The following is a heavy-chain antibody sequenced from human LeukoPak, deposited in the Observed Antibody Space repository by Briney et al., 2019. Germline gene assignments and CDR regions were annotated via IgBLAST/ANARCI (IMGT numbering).Heavy chain of an antibody. V-gene: IGHV4-38-2*02. CDR2: IYHSGST. Sequence: SETLSLTCTVSGYSISSGYYWGWIRQPPGKGLEWIGSIYHSGSTYYNPSLKSRVTISVDTSKNQFSLKLSSVTAADTAVYYCARGAGDYGGAYFDYWGQGTLVTVSS. J-gene: IGHJ4*02. CDR3: ARGAGDYGGAYFDY. D-gene: IGHD4-23*01. CDR1: GYSISSGYY.